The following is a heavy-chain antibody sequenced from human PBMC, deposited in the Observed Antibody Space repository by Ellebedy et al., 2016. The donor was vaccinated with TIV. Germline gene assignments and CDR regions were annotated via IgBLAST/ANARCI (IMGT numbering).Heavy chain of an antibody. CDR2: IYYSGSN. CDR1: NYSINRGYY. D-gene: IGHD5-18*01. J-gene: IGHJ3*02. Sequence: MPSETLSLTCTVSNYSINRGYYWGWIRQLPEKGLEWVGSIYYSGSNFSSPSLQSRAIISVDRSRNRFSLKLSSVTAADTGIYFCARILPVTYSTAFDIWGPGTMVTVSS. CDR3: ARILPVTYSTAFDI. V-gene: IGHV4-38-2*02.